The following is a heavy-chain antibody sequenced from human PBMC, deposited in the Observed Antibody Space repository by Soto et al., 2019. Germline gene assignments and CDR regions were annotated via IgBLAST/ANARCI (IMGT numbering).Heavy chain of an antibody. V-gene: IGHV4-34*01. CDR2: INHSGST. D-gene: IGHD2-15*01. CDR3: ARLPMVVAATPHAFDI. CDR1: GGSFSGYY. J-gene: IGHJ3*02. Sequence: SETLSLTCAVYGGSFSGYYWSWIRQPPGKGLEWIGEINHSGSTNYNPSLKSRVTISVDTSKNQFSLKLSSVTAADTAVYYCARLPMVVAATPHAFDIWGQGTMVTVSS.